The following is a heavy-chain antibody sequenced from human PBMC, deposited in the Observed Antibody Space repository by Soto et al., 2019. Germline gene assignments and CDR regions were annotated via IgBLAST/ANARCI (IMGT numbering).Heavy chain of an antibody. D-gene: IGHD6-6*01. CDR1: GFTFSNYA. J-gene: IGHJ4*02. CDR3: AKQVRDGTSSPSYFDY. Sequence: GGSLRLSCAGSGFTFSNYAMSWVRQAPGRGLEWVSAISSAVNTYYADSVKGRFTISRDNSKNTLSLQMNSLRAEDTAVYYCAKQVRDGTSSPSYFDYWGQGTLVTVSS. CDR2: ISSAVNT. V-gene: IGHV3-23*01.